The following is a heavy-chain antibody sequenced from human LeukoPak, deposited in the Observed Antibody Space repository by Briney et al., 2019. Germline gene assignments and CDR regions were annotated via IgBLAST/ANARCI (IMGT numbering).Heavy chain of an antibody. CDR2: ISANNGET. V-gene: IGHV1-18*04. D-gene: IGHD1-14*01. CDR1: GYTFTNYG. CDR3: ARVPPSAHQVFSSDY. Sequence: ASVKVSCKASGYTFTNYGISWVRQAPGQGLEWISWISANNGETRYAQNFQGRVTMTTDTSTTTAYMELRSLRSDDTAVYYCARVPPSAHQVFSSDYWGQGTQVTVSS. J-gene: IGHJ4*02.